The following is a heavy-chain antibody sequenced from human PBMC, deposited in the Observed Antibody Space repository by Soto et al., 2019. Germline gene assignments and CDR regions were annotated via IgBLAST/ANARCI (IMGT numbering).Heavy chain of an antibody. CDR2: IYPGDSDT. CDR3: ARSADTAMVDY. D-gene: IGHD5-18*01. CDR1: GYSFTSNW. J-gene: IGHJ4*01. V-gene: IGHV5-51*01. Sequence: GESLKMSCKGSGYSFTSNWIGWVRQLPGKGLEWMGIIYPGDSDTRYSPSFQGQVTISADKSISTAYLQWSNLKASDTAMYYCARSADTAMVDYWGHGTLVTVSS.